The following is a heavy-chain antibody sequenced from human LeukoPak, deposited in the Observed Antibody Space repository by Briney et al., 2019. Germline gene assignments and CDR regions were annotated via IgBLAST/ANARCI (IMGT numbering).Heavy chain of an antibody. V-gene: IGHV4-34*01. Sequence: PSETLSLTCAVSGGSFSDYYWSWIRQAPGKGLEWIGEITYGGNANYNPSLRSRVTISIDTSNNQFSLSLSSVTAADTAIYFCAREVIVPAVKENWFDPWGQGTLVTVSS. CDR1: GGSFSDYY. CDR3: AREVIVPAVKENWFDP. D-gene: IGHD2-2*01. CDR2: ITYGGNA. J-gene: IGHJ5*02.